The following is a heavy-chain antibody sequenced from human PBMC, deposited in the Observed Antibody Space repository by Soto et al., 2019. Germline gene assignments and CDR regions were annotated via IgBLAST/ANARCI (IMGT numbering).Heavy chain of an antibody. V-gene: IGHV3-15*01. J-gene: IGHJ4*02. Sequence: GALRLSCVASGLTFTEDWMDMARRVPGSGLEGVGRIKRKTDGGTTDYASPVKGRFTISRDDSRNTLYLQMNSLKSEDTAVYYCSTVEMAPSDWSSTTFPIGGGPGTLVSVSA. CDR2: IKRKTDGGTT. D-gene: IGHD2-2*01. CDR1: GLTFTEDW. CDR3: STVEMAPSDWSSTTFPIG.